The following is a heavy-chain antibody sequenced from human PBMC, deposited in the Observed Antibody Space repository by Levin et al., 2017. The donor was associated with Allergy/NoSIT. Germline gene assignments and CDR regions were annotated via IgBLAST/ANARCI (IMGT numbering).Heavy chain of an antibody. CDR2: IYTSGST. J-gene: IGHJ2*01. D-gene: IGHD3-16*01. CDR1: GGSISSGSYY. CDR3: AREGLDWYFDL. Sequence: SETLSLTCTVSGGSISSGSYYWSWIRQPAGKGLEWIGRIYTSGSTNYNPSLKSRVTISVDTSKNQFSLKLSSVTAADTAVYYCAREGLDWYFDLWGRGTLVTVSS. V-gene: IGHV4-61*02.